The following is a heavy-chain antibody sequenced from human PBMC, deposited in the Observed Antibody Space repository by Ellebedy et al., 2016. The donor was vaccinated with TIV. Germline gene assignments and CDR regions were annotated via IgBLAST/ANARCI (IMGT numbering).Heavy chain of an antibody. CDR3: TMPAGLRREDWYDP. V-gene: IGHV3-15*01. D-gene: IGHD4-17*01. Sequence: PGGSLRLSCAASGFTSSNAWMSWVRPAPGKGLEWVGRIKTKTDGGTTDYAAPVKGRFTISRDESKNTLYLQMDSLKTEDTAVYYCTMPAGLRREDWYDPWGQGTLVTVSS. CDR1: GFTSSNAW. J-gene: IGHJ5*02. CDR2: IKTKTDGGTT.